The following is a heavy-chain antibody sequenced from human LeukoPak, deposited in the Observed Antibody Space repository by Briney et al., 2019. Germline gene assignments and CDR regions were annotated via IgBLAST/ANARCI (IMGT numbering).Heavy chain of an antibody. CDR1: GLTFSSYG. CDR3: ANKVAAAGQYYFDY. Sequence: PGGSLRLSCTASGLTFSSYGISWVRQAPGKGLEWVSSISGSGGNTDYADSVKGRFIISRDNSKNTLYLQMNSLRAEDTAVYYCANKVAAAGQYYFDYWGQGTLVTVSS. D-gene: IGHD6-13*01. CDR2: ISGSGGNT. J-gene: IGHJ4*02. V-gene: IGHV3-23*01.